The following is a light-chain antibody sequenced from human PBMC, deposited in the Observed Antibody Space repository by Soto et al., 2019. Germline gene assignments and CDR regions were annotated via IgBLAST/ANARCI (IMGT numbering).Light chain of an antibody. V-gene: IGLV2-8*01. CDR1: SSDVGASKY. Sequence: QSALTQPPSASGSPGQSVTISCTGTSSDVGASKYVSWYQQHPGKAPKLMIYEASKRPSGVPDRFSGSKSGNTASLTVSGLQADDEADYYCSSYAGSNKMFGGGTKLT. CDR3: SSYAGSNKM. CDR2: EAS. J-gene: IGLJ3*02.